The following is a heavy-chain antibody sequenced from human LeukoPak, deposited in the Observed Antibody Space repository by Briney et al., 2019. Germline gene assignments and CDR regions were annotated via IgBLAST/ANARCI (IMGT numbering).Heavy chain of an antibody. CDR2: ISYTGST. Sequence: SETLSLTCTISGGSTGGDHWSWIRQAPGKGLEWIGYISYTGSTSYNPSLRNRVTIPLHTSENQFSLRLTSVTAADTAVYYCARAVTGTSMVDYWGQGTLVAVSS. D-gene: IGHD6-19*01. CDR1: GGSTGGDH. J-gene: IGHJ4*02. CDR3: ARAVTGTSMVDY. V-gene: IGHV4-59*08.